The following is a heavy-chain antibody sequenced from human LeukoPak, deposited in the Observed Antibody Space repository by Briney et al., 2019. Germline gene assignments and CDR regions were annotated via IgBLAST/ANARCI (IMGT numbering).Heavy chain of an antibody. D-gene: IGHD1-26*01. CDR2: IFYSGTT. J-gene: IGHJ4*02. Sequence: PSETLSLTCTVSGGSISSYYWGWIRQTPGKGLEWIGSIFYSGTTYYNPSLKSRVTISIDTSKNQFSLKLSSVTAADTAVYYCARHLYSESYYFWGQGTLVTVSS. CDR1: GGSISSYY. V-gene: IGHV4-39*01. CDR3: ARHLYSESYYF.